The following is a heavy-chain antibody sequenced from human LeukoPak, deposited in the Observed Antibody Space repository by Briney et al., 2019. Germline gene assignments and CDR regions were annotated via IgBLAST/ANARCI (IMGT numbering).Heavy chain of an antibody. J-gene: IGHJ4*02. CDR2: IDWDDDK. Sequence: GSGPALVKPTQTLTLTCTFSGFSLSTSGMCVSWIRQPPGKALEWLARIDWDDDKYYSTPLKTRLTISKDTSKNQVVLTMTNMDPVDTATYYCARIAPRDYYGSGTYLDYWGQGTLVTVSS. V-gene: IGHV2-70*11. CDR1: GFSLSTSGMC. CDR3: ARIAPRDYYGSGTYLDY. D-gene: IGHD3-10*01.